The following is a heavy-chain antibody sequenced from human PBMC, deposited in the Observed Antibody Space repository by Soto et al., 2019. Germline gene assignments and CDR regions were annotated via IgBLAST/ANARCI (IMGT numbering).Heavy chain of an antibody. V-gene: IGHV3-64*01. D-gene: IGHD3-3*01. Sequence: EGSLRLSCAASGFTFSSYAMHWVRQAPGKGLEYVSAISSNGGSTYYANSVKGRFTISRANSKKTPDLQMGSQRAGDMAVYYCARDSFRILEWSPTPKKQNYYYYMDVWGKGTTVTVSS. J-gene: IGHJ6*03. CDR3: ARDSFRILEWSPTPKKQNYYYYMDV. CDR1: GFTFSSYA. CDR2: ISSNGGST.